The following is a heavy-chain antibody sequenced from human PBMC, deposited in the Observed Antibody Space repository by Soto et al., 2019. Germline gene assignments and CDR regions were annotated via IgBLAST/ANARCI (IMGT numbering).Heavy chain of an antibody. D-gene: IGHD3-22*01. Sequence: PGGSLRLSCAASGFTFSSYSRHWVRQAPGQGLEWVSSISSSSSYIYYADSVKGRFTISRDNAKNSLYLQMNSLRAEDTAVYYCATEVREYYDSSGYYTFGAFDIWGQGTMVTVSS. CDR1: GFTFSSYS. CDR2: ISSSSSYI. J-gene: IGHJ3*02. CDR3: ATEVREYYDSSGYYTFGAFDI. V-gene: IGHV3-21*01.